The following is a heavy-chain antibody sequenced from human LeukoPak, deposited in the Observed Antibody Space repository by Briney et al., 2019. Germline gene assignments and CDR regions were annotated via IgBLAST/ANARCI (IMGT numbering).Heavy chain of an antibody. CDR3: AKGSSGSYYYGMDV. J-gene: IGHJ6*02. CDR1: GFTFDDYA. Sequence: PGRSLRLSCAASGFTFDDYAMHWVRQAPGKGLEWVSGISWNSGSIGYADSVKGRFTISRDNAKNSLYLQMNSLRAEDTALYYCAKGSSGSYYYGMDVWGQGTTVTVS. D-gene: IGHD6-19*01. V-gene: IGHV3-9*01. CDR2: ISWNSGSI.